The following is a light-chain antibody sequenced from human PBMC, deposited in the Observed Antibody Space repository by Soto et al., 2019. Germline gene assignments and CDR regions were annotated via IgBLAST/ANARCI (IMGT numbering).Light chain of an antibody. CDR1: QSIRSF. J-gene: IGKJ1*01. CDR3: QPSNDSPWA. Sequence: DIQMTQSPASLSASVGDRVTITCRASQSIRSFLNWYQQKPGKAPKLLICGTSSLQDVVASRSRGGGSGTEFTLTISSLQPEDFASYYCQPSNDSPWAFGPGTKVEVK. CDR2: GTS. V-gene: IGKV1-39*01.